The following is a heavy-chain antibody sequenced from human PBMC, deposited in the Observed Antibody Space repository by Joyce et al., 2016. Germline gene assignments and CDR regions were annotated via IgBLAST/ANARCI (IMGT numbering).Heavy chain of an antibody. CDR2: IFHSGVT. J-gene: IGHJ4*02. CDR3: AGSSWKYYYFDY. Sequence: QMQLQESGPGLVKPSETLSLTCTVSGGSSTNYYCSWIRQSPGKGLQWSGYIFHSGVTHYNSSLRSRVTMSVDTSKNQVSLKLSSMTAADTAVYYCAGSSWKYYYFDYWGQGTVVSVSS. V-gene: IGHV4-59*01. CDR1: GGSSTNYY. D-gene: IGHD6-13*01.